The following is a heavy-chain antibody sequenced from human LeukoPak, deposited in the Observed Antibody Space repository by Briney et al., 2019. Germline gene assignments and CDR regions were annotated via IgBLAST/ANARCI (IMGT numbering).Heavy chain of an antibody. CDR1: GYTFTGYY. V-gene: IGHV1-2*06. CDR2: INPNSGGT. CDR3: AVNDYGDYVPSN. J-gene: IGHJ4*02. D-gene: IGHD4-17*01. Sequence: ASVKVSCKASGYTFTGYYMHWVRQAPGQGLEWMGRINPNSGGTNYAQKFQGRVTMTRDTSISTAYTELSRLRSDDTAVYYCAVNDYGDYVPSNWGQGTLVTVSS.